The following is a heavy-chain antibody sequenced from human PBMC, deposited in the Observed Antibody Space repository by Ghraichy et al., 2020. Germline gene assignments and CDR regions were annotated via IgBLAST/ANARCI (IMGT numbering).Heavy chain of an antibody. Sequence: GGSLRLSCAASGFTVSSNYMSWVRQAPGKGLEWVSVIYSGGSTYYADSVKGRFTISRDNSKNTLYLQMNSLRAEDTAVYYCARDSYYGSGSYYSNWGQGTLVTVSS. CDR1: GFTVSSNY. CDR3: ARDSYYGSGSYYSN. CDR2: IYSGGST. V-gene: IGHV3-53*01. D-gene: IGHD3-10*01. J-gene: IGHJ4*02.